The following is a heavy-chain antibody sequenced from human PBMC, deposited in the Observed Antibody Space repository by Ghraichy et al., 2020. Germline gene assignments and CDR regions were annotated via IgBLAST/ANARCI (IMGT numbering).Heavy chain of an antibody. Sequence: VKVSCKASGYTFTGYYMHWVRQAPGQGLEWMGWINPNSGGTNYAQKFQGRVTMTRDTSISTAYMELSRLRSDDTAVYYCARVPGIAVAGTGDYWGQGTLVTVSS. CDR2: INPNSGGT. D-gene: IGHD6-19*01. CDR1: GYTFTGYY. CDR3: ARVPGIAVAGTGDY. V-gene: IGHV1-2*02. J-gene: IGHJ4*02.